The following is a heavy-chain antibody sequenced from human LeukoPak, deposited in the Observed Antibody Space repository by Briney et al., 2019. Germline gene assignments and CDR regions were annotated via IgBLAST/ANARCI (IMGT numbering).Heavy chain of an antibody. J-gene: IGHJ3*02. CDR2: LKSKRDGGTT. CDR3: ATDDYYGDTRFDFDAFDM. D-gene: IGHD3-10*01. V-gene: IGHV3-15*01. Sequence: PGGSLRLSCAASGFTFSQARMSWVRQTPGKGREGVGRLKSKRDGGTTEYAAPVKGRLTISRDDSKNTLYLKMNNLKTEDTAVYYCATDDYYGDTRFDFDAFDMWGQGTLVTVSS. CDR1: GFTFSQAR.